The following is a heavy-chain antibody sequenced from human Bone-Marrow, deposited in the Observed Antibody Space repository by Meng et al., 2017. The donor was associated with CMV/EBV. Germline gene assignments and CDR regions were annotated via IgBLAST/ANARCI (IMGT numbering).Heavy chain of an antibody. CDR1: GFTFTSYD. CDR3: VKDLYGGFFPYGMDV. D-gene: IGHD5-12*01. CDR2: ISGSGDTT. Sequence: GGSLRLSCAASGFTFTSYDMSWVRQAPGEGLKWVSGISGSGDTTYYADSVKGRFTISRDNSKNTLYLQMNSLRAEDTAVYYCVKDLYGGFFPYGMDVWGQGTTVIVSS. V-gene: IGHV3-23*01. J-gene: IGHJ6*02.